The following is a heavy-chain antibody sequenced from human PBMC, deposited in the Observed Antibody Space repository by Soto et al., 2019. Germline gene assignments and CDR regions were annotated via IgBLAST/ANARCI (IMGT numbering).Heavy chain of an antibody. CDR1: GFTFSGSA. D-gene: IGHD5-12*01. J-gene: IGHJ4*02. CDR3: TRRGYSGYDGSSRFGTQDY. CDR2: IRSKANSYAT. V-gene: IGHV3-73*01. Sequence: VGSLRLSCAASGFTFSGSAMHWVRQASGKGLEWVGRIRSKANSYATAYAASVKGRFTISRDDSKNTAYLQMNSLKTEDTAVYYCTRRGYSGYDGSSRFGTQDYWGQGTLVTVSS.